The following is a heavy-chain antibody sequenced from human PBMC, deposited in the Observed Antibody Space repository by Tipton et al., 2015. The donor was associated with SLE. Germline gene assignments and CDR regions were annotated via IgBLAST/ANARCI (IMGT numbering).Heavy chain of an antibody. CDR1: GASISSYY. CDR2: IYYSAST. CDR3: TTLMITYGGAPIGYFDY. Sequence: TLSLTCTVSGASISSYYWSWIRQPPGKGLEWIGYIYYSASTNYNPSLKSRVTISVDTSKNQFSLKLSSVTAADTAVYYCTTLMITYGGAPIGYFDYWGQGTLVTVSS. D-gene: IGHD3-16*01. J-gene: IGHJ4*02. V-gene: IGHV4-59*01.